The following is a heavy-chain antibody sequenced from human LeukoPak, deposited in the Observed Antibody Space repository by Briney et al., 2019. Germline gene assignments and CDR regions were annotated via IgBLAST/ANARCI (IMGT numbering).Heavy chain of an antibody. V-gene: IGHV4-61*02. J-gene: IGHJ4*02. Sequence: PSETLSLTCTVSGGSINSASYYWNWIRQPAGKGLEWIGRIYTSGSANYNPSLRSRVTISVDTSKNQFTLKLSSVTAADTAVYYCARGRYGWLPFDYWGQGTLATVSS. D-gene: IGHD3-16*01. CDR2: IYTSGSA. CDR3: ARGRYGWLPFDY. CDR1: GGSINSASYY.